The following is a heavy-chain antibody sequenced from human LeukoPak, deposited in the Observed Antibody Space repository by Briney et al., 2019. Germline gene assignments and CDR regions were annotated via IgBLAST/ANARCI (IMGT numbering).Heavy chain of an antibody. V-gene: IGHV3-7*01. D-gene: IGHD6-19*01. Sequence: PSETLSLTCAVYGGSFSGYYWSWVRQAPGKGLEWVAKMKEDGSDVKYVDSVRGRFTISRDNAKVSLFLEMNSLRDDDTAVYYCVRGGAVAGRFEAWGQGTQVTVSS. CDR1: GGSFSGYY. CDR3: VRGGAVAGRFEA. J-gene: IGHJ5*02. CDR2: MKEDGSDV.